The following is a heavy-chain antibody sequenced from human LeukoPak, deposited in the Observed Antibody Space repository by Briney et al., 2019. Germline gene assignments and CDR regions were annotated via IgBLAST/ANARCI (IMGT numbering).Heavy chain of an antibody. Sequence: SETLSLTCTVSGGSISSYYWSWIRQPPGKGLEWIGYIYYRGSTNYNPSLKSRVTISVDTSKNQFSLKLSSVTAADTAVYYCARLVWFGDLRGDDYWGQGTLVTVSS. V-gene: IGHV4-59*08. CDR2: IYYRGST. CDR1: GGSISSYY. CDR3: ARLVWFGDLRGDDY. J-gene: IGHJ4*02. D-gene: IGHD3-10*01.